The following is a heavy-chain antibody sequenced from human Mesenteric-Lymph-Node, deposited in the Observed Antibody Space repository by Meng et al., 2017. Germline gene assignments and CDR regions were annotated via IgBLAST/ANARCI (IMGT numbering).Heavy chain of an antibody. J-gene: IGHJ6*02. CDR2: IYTSGST. V-gene: IGHV4-59*10. D-gene: IGHD3-10*01. Sequence: SETLSLTCAVYGGSFSGYYWSWIRQPAGKGLEWIGHIYTSGSTNYNPSLKSRVTISVDPSKNQFSLKLTSVTAADTAVYYCARVYGSGRYYYGMDVWGQGTTVTVSS. CDR1: GGSFSGYY. CDR3: ARVYGSGRYYYGMDV.